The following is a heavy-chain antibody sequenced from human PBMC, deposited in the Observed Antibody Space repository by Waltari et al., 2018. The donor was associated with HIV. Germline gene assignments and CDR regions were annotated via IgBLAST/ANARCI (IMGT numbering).Heavy chain of an antibody. CDR2: IDHTGKT. J-gene: IGHJ4*02. CDR1: GDSISRFY. CDR3: AREHSGAHSRTELVPLDS. V-gene: IGHV4-59*07. Sequence: QVQLQESGPGLVKPSDTLSLTCMVSGDSISRFYWTWIRQSPGKGLEWIGYIDHTGKTTYNPSLETRSVISVDTIKIQFSLRLTSVTAADTATYYCAREHSGAHSRTELVPLDSWGQGTPVVVSS. D-gene: IGHD3-10*01.